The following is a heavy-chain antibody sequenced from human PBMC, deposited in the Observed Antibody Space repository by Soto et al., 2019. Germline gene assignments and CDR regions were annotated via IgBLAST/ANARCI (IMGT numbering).Heavy chain of an antibody. D-gene: IGHD3-3*01. Sequence: ASVKVSCKASGYTFTGYYMHWVRQAPGQGLEWMGWINPNSGGTNYAQKFQGWVTMTKDTSISTAYMELSRLRSDDTAVYYCARGTLYDFWSGSPLGYYGMDVWGQGTTVTVSS. CDR1: GYTFTGYY. J-gene: IGHJ6*02. CDR3: ARGTLYDFWSGSPLGYYGMDV. CDR2: INPNSGGT. V-gene: IGHV1-2*04.